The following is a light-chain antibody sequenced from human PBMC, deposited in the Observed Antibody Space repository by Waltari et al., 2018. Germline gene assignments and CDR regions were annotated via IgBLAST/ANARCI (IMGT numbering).Light chain of an antibody. CDR3: QTWDSNVI. V-gene: IGLV3-1*01. Sequence: SYDLTQPPSVSVAPGQTATTTCSGATWGAKYVFWYQLRPGQSPVMVIYQDVKRPSDIPERFSGSISGDTATLTISGTQAMDEADYYCQTWDSNVIFGGGTKLTVL. CDR1: TWGAKY. CDR2: QDV. J-gene: IGLJ2*01.